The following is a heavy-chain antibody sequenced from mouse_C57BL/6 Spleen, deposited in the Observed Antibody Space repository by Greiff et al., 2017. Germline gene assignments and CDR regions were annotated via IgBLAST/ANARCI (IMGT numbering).Heavy chain of an antibody. V-gene: IGHV1-61*01. CDR3: ARLGYSNYAMDY. CDR1: GYTFTSYW. J-gene: IGHJ4*01. CDR2: IYPSDSET. Sequence: QVHVKQPGAELVRPGSSVKLSCKASGYTFTSYWMDWVKQRPGQGLEWIGNIYPSDSETHYNQKFKDKATLTVDKSSSTAYMQLSSLTSEDSAVYYCARLGYSNYAMDYWGQGTSVTVSS. D-gene: IGHD2-5*01.